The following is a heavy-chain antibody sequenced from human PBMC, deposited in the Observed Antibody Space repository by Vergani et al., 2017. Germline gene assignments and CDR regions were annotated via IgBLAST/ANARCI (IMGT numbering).Heavy chain of an antibody. D-gene: IGHD2-2*01. CDR2: IYTSGGT. CDR3: ARDYCSSASCFLDY. CDR1: GGSISSYY. V-gene: IGHV4-4*07. J-gene: IGHJ4*02. Sequence: QVQLQESGPGLVKPSETLSLTCTVSGGSISSYYWSWIRQPAGKGLEWIGRIYTSGGTIYNPSLKSRVTMSIDTSKDQFSLKLSSVTAADTAVYYCARDYCSSASCFLDYWSQGTLVTVSS.